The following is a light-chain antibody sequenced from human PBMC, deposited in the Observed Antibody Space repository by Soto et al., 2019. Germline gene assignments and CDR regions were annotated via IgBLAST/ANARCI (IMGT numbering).Light chain of an antibody. CDR2: AAS. Sequence: EIVLTQSPGTLSLSPGERATLSCRASQSVRSSYLAWYQQKPGQAPRLFIYAASIRATGIPDRFSGSGSGTDFTLTISSLEPEDFAVYYCQQYGLSPRTFGRGTKVEIK. CDR1: QSVRSSY. CDR3: QQYGLSPRT. J-gene: IGKJ1*01. V-gene: IGKV3-20*01.